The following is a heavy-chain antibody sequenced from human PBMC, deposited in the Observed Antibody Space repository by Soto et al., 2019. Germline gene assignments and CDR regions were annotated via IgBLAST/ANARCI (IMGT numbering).Heavy chain of an antibody. D-gene: IGHD2-15*01. CDR3: ALYCSGGGCSHTLTAR. V-gene: IGHV3-21*01. Sequence: GGSLRLSCAASGFTFSSHSLNWVRRPPGKELEGLSSMSNTSSYIYYADSVKGRFTITRDNAKNSLYLQMNSLRAQDTAVYYCALYCSGGGCSHTLTARWGQGT. CDR1: GFTFSSHS. CDR2: MSNTSSYI. J-gene: IGHJ4*02.